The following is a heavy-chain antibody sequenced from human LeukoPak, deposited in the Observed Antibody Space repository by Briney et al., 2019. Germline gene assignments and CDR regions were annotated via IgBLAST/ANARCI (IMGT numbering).Heavy chain of an antibody. V-gene: IGHV3-21*01. CDR2: ISSSSYI. Sequence: GGSLRLSCAASGFTFSGYSMNWVRQAPGKGLEWVSSISSSSYIYYADSVKGRFTISRDNAKNSLYLQMNSLRAEDTAVYYCARDVSSGGAFDIWGQGTMVTVSS. CDR1: GFTFSGYS. J-gene: IGHJ3*02. CDR3: ARDVSSGGAFDI. D-gene: IGHD3-10*01.